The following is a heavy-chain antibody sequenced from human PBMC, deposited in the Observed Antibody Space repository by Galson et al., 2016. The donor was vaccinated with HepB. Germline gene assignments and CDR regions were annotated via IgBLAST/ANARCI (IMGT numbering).Heavy chain of an antibody. CDR3: ARMRSGGWFDY. J-gene: IGHJ4*02. D-gene: IGHD6-19*01. CDR1: GGSINRFY. Sequence: ETLSLTCTVSGGSINRFYWTWIRQPPGKGLEWIGYIYDSETTNYNPSLRSRVTISADKSKDQFSVKVTSVTAADTAVYYCARMRSGGWFDYWGQGTLVTVSS. V-gene: IGHV4-59*01. CDR2: IYDSETT.